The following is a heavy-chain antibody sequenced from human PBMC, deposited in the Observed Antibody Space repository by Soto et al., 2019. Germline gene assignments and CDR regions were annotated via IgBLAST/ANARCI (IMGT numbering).Heavy chain of an antibody. Sequence: QVQLVQSGAEVKKPGASVKVSCKASGYTFTDYYIHWVRQAPGQGLEWVGQINPPDGRARHASKFQGRVCPTRDRSTSTLYLELSSLGSESTAVYYRARGLSTSRYSSPWGPGTLVTGSS. J-gene: IGHJ1*01. CDR2: INPPDGRA. V-gene: IGHV1-46*01. D-gene: IGHD2-2*01. CDR3: ARGLSTSRYSSP. CDR1: GYTFTDYY.